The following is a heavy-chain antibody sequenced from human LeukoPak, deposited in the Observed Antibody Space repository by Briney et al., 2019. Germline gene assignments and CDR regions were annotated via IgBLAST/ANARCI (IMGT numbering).Heavy chain of an antibody. CDR1: GGSISSSNW. D-gene: IGHD1-26*01. Sequence: PSETLSLTCAVSGGSISSSNWWSWVRQPPGKGLEWIGEIYHSGSTNYNPSLKSRVTISVDKSKNQFSLKLSSVTAADTAVYYCARARWERSYNDAFDIWGQGTMVTVSS. CDR2: IYHSGST. V-gene: IGHV4-4*02. CDR3: ARARWERSYNDAFDI. J-gene: IGHJ3*02.